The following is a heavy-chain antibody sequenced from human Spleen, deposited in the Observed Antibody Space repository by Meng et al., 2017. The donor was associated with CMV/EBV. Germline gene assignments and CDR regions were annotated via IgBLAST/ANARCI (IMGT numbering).Heavy chain of an antibody. V-gene: IGHV3-21*01. J-gene: IGHJ3*02. Sequence: GESLKISCAASGFTFSSYSMSWVRQAPGKGLEWVSSISSRSRHIYLADSLKGRFTISRDNARNSLFLQMNSLRVDDTAVYYCARGVPAPVGDTFDIWGQGTMVTVSS. CDR2: ISSRSRHI. CDR3: ARGVPAPVGDTFDI. CDR1: GFTFSSYS. D-gene: IGHD2-2*01.